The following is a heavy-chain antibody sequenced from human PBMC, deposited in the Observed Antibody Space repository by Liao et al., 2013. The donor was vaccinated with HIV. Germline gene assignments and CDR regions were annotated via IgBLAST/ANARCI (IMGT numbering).Heavy chain of an antibody. Sequence: QVQLQESGPGLVKPSETLSLTCTVSGDSITSYYWSWIRQPPGKGLEWIGYIYYSGSTNYNPSLKSRVTISVDTSKNQFSLKLSSVTAADTAVYYCAREEDGSYGYWGQGTLVTVSS. J-gene: IGHJ4*02. CDR2: IYYSGST. D-gene: IGHD1-26*01. V-gene: IGHV4-59*01. CDR1: GDSITSYY. CDR3: AREEDGSYGY.